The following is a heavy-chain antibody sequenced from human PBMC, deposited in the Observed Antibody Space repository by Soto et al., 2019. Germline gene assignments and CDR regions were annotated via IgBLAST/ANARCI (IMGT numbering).Heavy chain of an antibody. D-gene: IGHD3-3*01. CDR2: INHSGST. CDR3: ARSRRITIFGVVPNRLNYYMDV. Sequence: SETLSLTCAVYGGSFSGYYWSWIRQPPGKGLEWIWEINHSGSTNYNPSLKSRVTISVDTSKNQFSLKLSSVTAADTAVYYCARSRRITIFGVVPNRLNYYMDVWGKRTTVTVSS. J-gene: IGHJ6*03. V-gene: IGHV4-34*01. CDR1: GGSFSGYY.